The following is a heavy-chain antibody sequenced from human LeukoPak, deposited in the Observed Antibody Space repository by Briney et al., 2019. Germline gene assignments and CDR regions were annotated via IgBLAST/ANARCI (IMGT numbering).Heavy chain of an antibody. V-gene: IGHV4-38-2*02. D-gene: IGHD1-26*01. Sequence: SETLSLTCAVSVYSVGSAYYWVWVRQPPGKGLEWIGTISHNGNAYYNPSLKSRLAMSAETSKNQFSLHLNSVTAAEPAVYFCARDPSWDSGFDPWGQGALVTVSS. CDR1: VYSVGSAYY. CDR2: ISHNGNA. CDR3: ARDPSWDSGFDP. J-gene: IGHJ5*02.